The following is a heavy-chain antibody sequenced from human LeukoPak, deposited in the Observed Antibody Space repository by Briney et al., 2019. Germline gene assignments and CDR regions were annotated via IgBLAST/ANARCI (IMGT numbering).Heavy chain of an antibody. Sequence: GASVKVSCKASGGTFSSYAISWVRQAPGQGLEWMGRIIPILGIANYAQKFQGRVTITADKSTSTAYMELSSLRSEDTAVYYCASLAAAGRGDFDYWGQGTLVTVSS. V-gene: IGHV1-69*04. CDR1: GGTFSSYA. CDR2: IIPILGIA. J-gene: IGHJ4*02. D-gene: IGHD6-13*01. CDR3: ASLAAAGRGDFDY.